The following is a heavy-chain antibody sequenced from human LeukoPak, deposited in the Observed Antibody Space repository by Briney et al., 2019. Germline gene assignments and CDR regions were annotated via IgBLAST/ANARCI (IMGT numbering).Heavy chain of an antibody. CDR2: ISYDGSNK. Sequence: GGSLRLSCAASGFTFSSYGMHWVRQAPGKGLEWVAVISYDGSNKYYADSVKGRFTISRDNSKNTLYLQMNSLRAEDTAVYYCARVRTIFGVVTQLFDYWGQGTLVTVSS. J-gene: IGHJ4*02. CDR1: GFTFSSYG. V-gene: IGHV3-30*03. D-gene: IGHD3-3*01. CDR3: ARVRTIFGVVTQLFDY.